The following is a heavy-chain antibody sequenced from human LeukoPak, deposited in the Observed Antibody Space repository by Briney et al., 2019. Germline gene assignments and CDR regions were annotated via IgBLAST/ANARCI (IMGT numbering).Heavy chain of an antibody. D-gene: IGHD1-26*01. CDR3: AKNGQSGFSFDP. CDR2: INHSGST. V-gene: IGHV4-34*01. J-gene: IGHJ5*02. Sequence: SETLSLTCAVYGGSFSGYYWSWIRQPPGKGLEWIGEINHSGSTNYNPSLKSRVTISVDTSKNQFSLKLSSVTAADTAVYYCAKNGQSGFSFDPWGQGTLVTVSS. CDR1: GGSFSGYY.